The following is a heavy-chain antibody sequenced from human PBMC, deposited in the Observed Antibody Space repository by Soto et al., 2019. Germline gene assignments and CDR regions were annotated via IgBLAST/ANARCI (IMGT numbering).Heavy chain of an antibody. CDR1: GFTFSSYW. Sequence: GGSLRLSCADSGFTFSSYWMSWVRQAPGKGLEWVANIKEDGSDKYYVDSVKGRFTISRDNAKNSLYLQMNSLRAEDTAVYYCARGQYSRGWYPDYFDYWGQGTLVTVSS. CDR2: IKEDGSDK. J-gene: IGHJ4*02. CDR3: ARGQYSRGWYPDYFDY. V-gene: IGHV3-7*01. D-gene: IGHD6-19*01.